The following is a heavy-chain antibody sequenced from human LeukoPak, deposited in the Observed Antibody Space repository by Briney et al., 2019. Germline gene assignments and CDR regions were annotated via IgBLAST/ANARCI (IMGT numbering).Heavy chain of an antibody. CDR2: ISSSSSYI. J-gene: IGHJ3*02. CDR1: GFTFSSYS. D-gene: IGHD6-19*01. V-gene: IGHV3-21*01. CDR3: AKSSWLDDAFDI. Sequence: GGSLRLSCAASGFTFSSYSMNWVRQAPGKGLEWVSSISSSSSYIYYADSVKGRFTISRDNAKNSLYLQMNSLRAEDTAVYYCAKSSWLDDAFDIWGQGTMVTVSS.